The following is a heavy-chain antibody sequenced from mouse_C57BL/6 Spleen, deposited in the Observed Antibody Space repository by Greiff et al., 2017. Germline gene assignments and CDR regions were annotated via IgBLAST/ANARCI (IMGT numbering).Heavy chain of an antibody. J-gene: IGHJ2*01. CDR3: TRTTVVSTPFDY. V-gene: IGHV1-5*01. D-gene: IGHD1-1*01. CDR2: IYPGNSDT. Sequence: EVQLQQSGPVLARPGASVKMSCKTSGYTFTSYWMHWVKQRPGQGLEWIGAIYPGNSDTSYNQKFKGKAKLTAVTSASTAYMELSSLTNEDSAVYYCTRTTVVSTPFDYWGQGTTLTVSS. CDR1: GYTFTSYW.